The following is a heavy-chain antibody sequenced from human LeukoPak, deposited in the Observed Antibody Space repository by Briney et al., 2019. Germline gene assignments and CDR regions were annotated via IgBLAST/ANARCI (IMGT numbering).Heavy chain of an antibody. J-gene: IGHJ4*02. CDR3: ARVGDYYDSSGYYSPIDY. V-gene: IGHV3-21*01. CDR2: ISSSSSYI. D-gene: IGHD3-22*01. CDR1: GFTFSSYS. Sequence: GGSLRLSCAASGFTFSSYSMNWVRQAPGKGLEWVSSISSSSSYIYYADSVKGRFTISRDNAKNSLYLQMNSLRAEDTAVYYCARVGDYYDSSGYYSPIDYWGQGTLVAVSS.